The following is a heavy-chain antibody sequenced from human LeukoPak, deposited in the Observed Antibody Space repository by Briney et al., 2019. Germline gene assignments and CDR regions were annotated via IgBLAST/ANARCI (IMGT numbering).Heavy chain of an antibody. CDR3: TRLSHVAGAPKVSWFDP. D-gene: IGHD1-26*01. CDR1: AYSISNGFL. V-gene: IGHV4-38-2*02. CDR2: IYHSGTT. J-gene: IGHJ5*02. Sequence: PSETLSLTCTVSAYSISNGFLWGWIRQPPGKGLEWIGSIYHSGTTYYNPSLKSRVTMSVDTSKNQFSLKLSAVTAADTAVYYCTRLSHVAGAPKVSWFDPWGLGTLVTVSS.